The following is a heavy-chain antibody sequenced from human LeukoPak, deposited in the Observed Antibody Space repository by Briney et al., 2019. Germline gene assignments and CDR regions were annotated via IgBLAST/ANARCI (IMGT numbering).Heavy chain of an antibody. CDR2: IKQDGSEK. CDR3: ARSGSDFDC. Sequence: GSLRLSCAASGFTFSSYWMSWVRQAPGKGLEWVANIKQDGSEKNYVDSVKGRFTISRDNAKNSQYQQINSLRVEDTAVYYCARSGSDFDCWGQGTLVSVSS. V-gene: IGHV3-7*01. D-gene: IGHD1-26*01. CDR1: GFTFSSYW. J-gene: IGHJ4*02.